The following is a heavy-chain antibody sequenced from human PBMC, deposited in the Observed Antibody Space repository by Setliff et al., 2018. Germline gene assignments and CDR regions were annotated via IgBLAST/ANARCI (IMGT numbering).Heavy chain of an antibody. D-gene: IGHD2-21*01. V-gene: IGHV4-4*02. CDR1: GGSISSSNW. Sequence: LSLTCTVSGGSISSSNWWTWVRQPPGKGLEWIGEIYHSGSINYNPSLKSRVTMSVDKSQNQFSLKLTSVTAADTAVYYCARGLEGEDYFYYMDVWGKGNTVTGSS. CDR3: ARGLEGEDYFYYMDV. CDR2: IYHSGSI. J-gene: IGHJ6*03.